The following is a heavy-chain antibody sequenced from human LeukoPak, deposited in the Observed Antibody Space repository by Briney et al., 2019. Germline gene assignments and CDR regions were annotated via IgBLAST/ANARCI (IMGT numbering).Heavy chain of an antibody. Sequence: HPGGSLRLSGAASGFTVSNNYMSWVRQAPGKGLEWVSVIYSGGSTYYADSVKGRFTISRDTSKNTLSLQMNSLRAEDTAVYYCASLSLGHYWGQGTLVTVSS. D-gene: IGHD6-6*01. CDR3: ASLSLGHY. CDR2: IYSGGST. J-gene: IGHJ4*02. CDR1: GFTVSNNY. V-gene: IGHV3-53*01.